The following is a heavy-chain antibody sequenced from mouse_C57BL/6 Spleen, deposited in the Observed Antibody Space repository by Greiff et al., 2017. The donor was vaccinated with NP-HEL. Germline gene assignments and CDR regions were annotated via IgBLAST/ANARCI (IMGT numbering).Heavy chain of an antibody. Sequence: VQLQQPGAELVRPGTSVKLSCKASGYTFTSYWMHWVKQRPGQGLEWIGVIDPSDSYTNYNQKFKGKATLTVDTSSSTAYMQLSSLTSEDSAVYYCARYDYDEAWFAYWGQGTLVTVSA. J-gene: IGHJ3*01. V-gene: IGHV1-59*01. D-gene: IGHD2-4*01. CDR1: GYTFTSYW. CDR2: IDPSDSYT. CDR3: ARYDYDEAWFAY.